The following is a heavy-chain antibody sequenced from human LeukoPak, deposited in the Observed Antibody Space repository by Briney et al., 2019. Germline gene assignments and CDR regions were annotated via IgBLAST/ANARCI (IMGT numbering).Heavy chain of an antibody. CDR2: ISYSGST. J-gene: IGHJ4*02. V-gene: IGHV4-39*01. Sequence: PSETLSLTCTVSGDSISSSGFYWGWIRQPPGKGLEWIGSISYSGSTYYNPSLKSRVTMSVDTSKNQFSLRLSSVTAADTAVYYCARRVDSHGSGSYSYFDYWGQGTLVTVSS. CDR1: GDSISSSGFY. D-gene: IGHD3-10*01. CDR3: ARRVDSHGSGSYSYFDY.